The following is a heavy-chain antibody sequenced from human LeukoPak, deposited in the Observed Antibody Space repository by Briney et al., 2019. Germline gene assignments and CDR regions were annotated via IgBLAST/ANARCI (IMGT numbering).Heavy chain of an antibody. J-gene: IGHJ6*04. Sequence: SETLSLTCTVSGGSVSSGSYYWSWIRQPPGKGLEWIGYIYYSGSTNYNPSLKSRVTISVDMSKNQFSLKLSSVTAADTAVYYCARGGKYYDILTGYYGMDVWGKGTTVTVSP. D-gene: IGHD3-9*01. V-gene: IGHV4-61*01. CDR1: GGSVSSGSYY. CDR3: ARGGKYYDILTGYYGMDV. CDR2: IYYSGST.